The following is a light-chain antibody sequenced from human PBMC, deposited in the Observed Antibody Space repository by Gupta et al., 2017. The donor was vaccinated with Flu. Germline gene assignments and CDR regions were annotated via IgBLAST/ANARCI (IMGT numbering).Light chain of an antibody. Sequence: QSVLPQPPSASGTPGQRVTVSCSGSRSNIGSNAVNWYQQLPGTAPKVLIYSNNQRPSGVPDRFFGSKSGTSASLAISGLQSEDEADYYCAAWDDGLRGPVFGGGTKLTVL. V-gene: IGLV1-44*01. CDR1: RSNIGSNA. CDR3: AAWDDGLRGPV. J-gene: IGLJ2*01. CDR2: SNN.